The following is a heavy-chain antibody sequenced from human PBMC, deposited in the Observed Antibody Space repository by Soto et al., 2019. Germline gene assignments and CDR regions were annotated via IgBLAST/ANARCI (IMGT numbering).Heavy chain of an antibody. Sequence: PGGSLRLSCAASGFTFSSYAMSWVRQAPGKGLEWVSAISGSGGSTYYADSVKGRFTIPRDNSKNTLYLQMNSLRAEETAVYYCAKDPSAIVDTIDYWGQGSLVTVSS. J-gene: IGHJ4*02. CDR2: ISGSGGST. D-gene: IGHD5-12*01. V-gene: IGHV3-23*01. CDR3: AKDPSAIVDTIDY. CDR1: GFTFSSYA.